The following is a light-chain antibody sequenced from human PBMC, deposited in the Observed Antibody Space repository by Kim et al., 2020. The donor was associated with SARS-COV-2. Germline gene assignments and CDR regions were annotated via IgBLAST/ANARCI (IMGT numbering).Light chain of an antibody. Sequence: GKTVRITCQGDSLRSYYASWYQQKPGQAPVLVIYGKNNRPSGIPDRFSGSSSGNTASLTITGAQAEDEADYYCNSRDSSGNHLDWVFGGGTQLTVL. J-gene: IGLJ3*02. CDR3: NSRDSSGNHLDWV. V-gene: IGLV3-19*01. CDR2: GKN. CDR1: SLRSYY.